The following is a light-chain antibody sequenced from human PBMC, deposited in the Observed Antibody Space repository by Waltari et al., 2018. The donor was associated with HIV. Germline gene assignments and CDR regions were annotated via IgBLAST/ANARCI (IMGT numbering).Light chain of an antibody. CDR2: AVT. CDR3: LSYTITNTLV. CDR1: SSDIGGHYS. J-gene: IGLJ3*02. V-gene: IGLV2-14*01. Sequence: QSALTQPASVSGSPGQSITIPCTGTSSDIGGHYSVSWYQPLPGKAPKLMIYAVTYRPSGVSNRFSGSKSGNTASLTISGLQGEDEADYYCLSYTITNTLVFGGGTKLTVL.